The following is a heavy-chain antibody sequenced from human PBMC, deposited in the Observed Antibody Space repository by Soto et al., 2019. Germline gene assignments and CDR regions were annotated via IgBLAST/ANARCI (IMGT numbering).Heavy chain of an antibody. Sequence: QVQLQESGPGLVKPAETLSLTCTVSGASLSNYYWSWIRQPPGKGLEWIGYIYYSGRTNYNPSLKSRLTMSVDTSKNQVSLKLNPVTAADTAVYYCARNDHGGNPFFANWGQGTLVTVSS. D-gene: IGHD4-17*01. J-gene: IGHJ4*02. CDR3: ARNDHGGNPFFAN. V-gene: IGHV4-59*01. CDR1: GASLSNYY. CDR2: IYYSGRT.